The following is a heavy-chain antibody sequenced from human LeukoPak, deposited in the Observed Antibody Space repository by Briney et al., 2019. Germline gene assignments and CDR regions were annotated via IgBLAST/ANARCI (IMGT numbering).Heavy chain of an antibody. CDR1: GFTFSSYA. CDR2: ISGSGGST. CDR3: AKGEQQLVRRAEAFDY. J-gene: IGHJ4*02. Sequence: GGYLRLYCAASGFTFSSYAMSWVRQAPGKGLEWVSAISGSGGSTNYADSVKGRFTISRDNSKNTLDLQMNSLRAEDTAVYYCAKGEQQLVRRAEAFDYWGQGTLVTVSS. D-gene: IGHD6-13*01. V-gene: IGHV3-23*01.